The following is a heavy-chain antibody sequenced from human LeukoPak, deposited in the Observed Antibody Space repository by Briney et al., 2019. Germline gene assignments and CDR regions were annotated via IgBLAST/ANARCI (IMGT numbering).Heavy chain of an antibody. CDR1: GFTFSSYA. V-gene: IGHV3-30*04. Sequence: GRSLRLSCAASGFTFSSYAMHWVRQAPGKGLEWVAVISYDGSNKYYADSVKGRFTISRDNSKNTLYLQMSSLRAEDTAVYYCARGGISWVYYGMDVWGKGTTVTVSS. J-gene: IGHJ6*04. CDR2: ISYDGSNK. D-gene: IGHD3-16*02. CDR3: ARGGISWVYYGMDV.